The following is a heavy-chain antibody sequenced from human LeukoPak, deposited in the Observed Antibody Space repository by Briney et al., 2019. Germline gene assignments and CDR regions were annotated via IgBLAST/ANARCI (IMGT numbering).Heavy chain of an antibody. J-gene: IGHJ6*02. V-gene: IGHV4-4*07. CDR3: ARDPITMVRGVWYYGMDV. CDR2: IYTSGST. Sequence: SETLSLTCAVYGGSFSGYYWSWIRQPAGKGLEWIGRIYTSGSTNYNPSLKSRVTISVDTSKNQFSLKLSSVTAADTAVYYCARDPITMVRGVWYYGMDVWGQGTTVTVSS. CDR1: GGSFSGYY. D-gene: IGHD3-10*01.